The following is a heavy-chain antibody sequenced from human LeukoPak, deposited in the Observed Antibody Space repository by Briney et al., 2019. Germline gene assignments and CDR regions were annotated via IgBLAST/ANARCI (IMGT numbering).Heavy chain of an antibody. Sequence: GGSLRLSCAASGFTFSSYWMSWVRQAPGKGLEWVTNIKQDGSEKYYVDSVKGRFTISRDNAKNSLYLQMNSLRADDTAVYYCARFAAGGSYYYYMDVWGKGTTVTVSS. CDR3: ARFAAGGSYYYYMDV. V-gene: IGHV3-7*01. CDR1: GFTFSSYW. J-gene: IGHJ6*03. D-gene: IGHD6-25*01. CDR2: IKQDGSEK.